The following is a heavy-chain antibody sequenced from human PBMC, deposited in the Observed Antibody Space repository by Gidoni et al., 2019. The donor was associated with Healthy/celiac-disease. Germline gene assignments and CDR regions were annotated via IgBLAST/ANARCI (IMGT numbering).Heavy chain of an antibody. D-gene: IGHD3-10*01. CDR1: GFTFSSYA. CDR3: AKGLWFGEPYYYYYGMDV. CDR2: ISGSGGST. Sequence: EVQLFESGGGLVQPGGSLRLSCAASGFTFSSYAMSWVRQAPGKGLEWVSAISGSGGSTYYADSVKGRFTISRDNSKNTLYLQMNSLRAEDTAVYYCAKGLWFGEPYYYYYGMDVWGQGTTVTVSS. V-gene: IGHV3-23*01. J-gene: IGHJ6*02.